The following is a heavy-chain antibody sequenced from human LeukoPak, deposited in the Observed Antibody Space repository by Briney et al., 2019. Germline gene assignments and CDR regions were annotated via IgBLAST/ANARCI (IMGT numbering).Heavy chain of an antibody. CDR3: ARDLRRPSSGYYEFDNWFDP. CDR2: IIPIFGTA. Sequence: SVKVSCKASGGTYSSYAISWVRQAPGQGLEWMGGIIPIFGTANYAQKFQGRVTITADKSTSTAYMELSSLRSEDTAVYYCARDLRRPSSGYYEFDNWFDPWGQGTLVTVSS. CDR1: GGTYSSYA. V-gene: IGHV1-69*06. J-gene: IGHJ5*02. D-gene: IGHD3-22*01.